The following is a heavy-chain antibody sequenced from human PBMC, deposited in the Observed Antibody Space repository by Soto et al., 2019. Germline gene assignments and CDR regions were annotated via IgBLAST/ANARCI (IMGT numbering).Heavy chain of an antibody. J-gene: IGHJ4*02. CDR1: GYTFITYG. CDR3: ARDLPPVDY. V-gene: IGHV1-18*01. Sequence: GASVKVSCKASGYTFITYGISWVRQAPGQGLEWMGWISSYNGNTNYAQNLQGRVTMTTDPSTSTAYMELRSLRSDDTAVYYCARDLPPVDYWGQGTLVTVSS. CDR2: ISSYNGNT.